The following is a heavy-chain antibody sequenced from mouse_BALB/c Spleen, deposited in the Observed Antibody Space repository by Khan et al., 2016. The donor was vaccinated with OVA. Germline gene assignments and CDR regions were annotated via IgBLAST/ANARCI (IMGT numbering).Heavy chain of an antibody. J-gene: IGHJ4*01. CDR2: IYPGDGST. CDR1: GYTFTAYD. Sequence: QIQLVQSGPELVKPGASVKISCKASGYTFTAYDINWVKQRPGQGLEWIGWIYPGDGSTQYNEDFKGKATLTADRSSNTAYMQLSSLTSENSAVYFCAREGVRGVAMDYWGQGTSVSVSS. V-gene: IGHV1S56*01. CDR3: AREGVRGVAMDY. D-gene: IGHD1-1*01.